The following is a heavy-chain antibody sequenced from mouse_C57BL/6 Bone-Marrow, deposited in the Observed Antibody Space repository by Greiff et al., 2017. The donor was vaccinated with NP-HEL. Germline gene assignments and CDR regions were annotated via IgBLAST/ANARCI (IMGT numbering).Heavy chain of an antibody. CDR3: TRDHNWDDYYAMDY. V-gene: IGHV5-9-1*02. CDR2: ISSGGDYI. Sequence: EVKVVESGEGLVKPGGSLKLSCAASGFTFSSYAMSWVRQTPEKRLEWVAYISSGGDYIYYADTVKGRFTISRDNARNTLYLQMSSLKSEDTAMYYCTRDHNWDDYYAMDYWGQGTSVTVSS. CDR1: GFTFSSYA. J-gene: IGHJ4*01. D-gene: IGHD4-1*02.